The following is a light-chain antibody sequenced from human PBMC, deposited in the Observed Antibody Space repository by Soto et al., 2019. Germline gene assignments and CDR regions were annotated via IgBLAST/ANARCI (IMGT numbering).Light chain of an antibody. V-gene: IGKV1-5*03. CDR2: TSS. CDR1: QSISSW. J-gene: IGKJ1*01. Sequence: DIQMTQSTSTLSASVGDRVTITCRASQSISSWLAWYQQKPGTAPKLLIYTSSTLESRVSSRLSSSGSRTESTLSISSMQTDASATYNCQQYNTYPCTCGKRTKVELQ. CDR3: QQYNTYPCT.